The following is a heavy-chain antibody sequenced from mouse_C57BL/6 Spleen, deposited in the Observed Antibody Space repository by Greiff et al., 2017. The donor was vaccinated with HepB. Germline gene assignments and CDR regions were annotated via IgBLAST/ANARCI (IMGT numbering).Heavy chain of an antibody. CDR1: GFNIKDYY. J-gene: IGHJ4*01. Sequence: VHVKQSGAELVRPGASVKLSCTASGFNIKDYYMHWVKQRPEQGLEWIGRIDPEDGDTEYAPKFQGKATMTADTSSNTAYLQLSSLTSEDTAVYYCTTLITTVVAHYYAMDYWGQGTSVTVSS. CDR2: IDPEDGDT. D-gene: IGHD1-1*01. V-gene: IGHV14-1*01. CDR3: TTLITTVVAHYYAMDY.